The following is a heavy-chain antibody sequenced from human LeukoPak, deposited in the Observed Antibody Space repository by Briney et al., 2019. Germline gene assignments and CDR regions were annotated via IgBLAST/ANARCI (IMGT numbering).Heavy chain of an antibody. CDR3: ARGYPRDILTGPLFDY. V-gene: IGHV4-59*01. CDR1: DGSINSYY. D-gene: IGHD3-9*01. J-gene: IGHJ4*02. CDR2: IYYNGNT. Sequence: SETLSLTCSVSDGSINSYYWNWIRRPPGKGLEWIGYIYYNGNTNYSPSLKSRVTMSVDTSKNLFSLKVSSVTAADTAVYYCARGYPRDILTGPLFDYWGQGTLVTVSS.